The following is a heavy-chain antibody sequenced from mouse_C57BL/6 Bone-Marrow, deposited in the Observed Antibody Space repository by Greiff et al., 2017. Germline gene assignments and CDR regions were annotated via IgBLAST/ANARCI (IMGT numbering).Heavy chain of an antibody. V-gene: IGHV7-1*01. D-gene: IGHD2-12*01. Sequence: EVQLQESGGGLVQSGRSLRLSCATSGFTFSDFYMEWVRQAPGKGLEWIAASRNKANDYTTEYSASVKGRFIVSRDTSQSILYLQMNALRAEDTAIYYCARDDDYSPFDYWGQGTTLTVSS. CDR3: ARDDDYSPFDY. J-gene: IGHJ2*01. CDR2: SRNKANDYTT. CDR1: GFTFSDFY.